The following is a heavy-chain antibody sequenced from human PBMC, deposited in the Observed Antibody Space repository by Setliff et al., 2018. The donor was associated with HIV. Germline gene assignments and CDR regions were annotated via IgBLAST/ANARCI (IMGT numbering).Heavy chain of an antibody. J-gene: IGHJ6*02. CDR2: IYHGGST. D-gene: IGHD2-2*01. CDR1: GGSISSSNW. CDR3: ARGRSCSSSSCYLVYYYYYGMDV. V-gene: IGHV4-4*02. Sequence: KPSETLSLTCAVSGGSISSSNWWSWVRQPPGKGLEWIGEIYHGGSTNYNPSLKSRVTISVDKSKNQFSLKLASVTAADTAVYYCARGRSCSSSSCYLVYYYYYGMDVWGHGSTVTVSS.